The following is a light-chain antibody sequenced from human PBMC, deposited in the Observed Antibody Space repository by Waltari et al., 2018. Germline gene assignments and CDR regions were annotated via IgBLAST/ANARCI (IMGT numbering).Light chain of an antibody. CDR1: NSHIGAGYD. CDR3: QSYDSSLGGSV. Sequence: QSVLTQPPSVSGAPGQRVTLPCTGTNSHIGAGYDVHWYQQLPGEAPKLLTYGNTNRPSGVPDRVSGSKSGTSASLAITGLQAEDEADYYCQSYDSSLGGSVFGGGTKLTVL. J-gene: IGLJ2*01. V-gene: IGLV1-40*01. CDR2: GNT.